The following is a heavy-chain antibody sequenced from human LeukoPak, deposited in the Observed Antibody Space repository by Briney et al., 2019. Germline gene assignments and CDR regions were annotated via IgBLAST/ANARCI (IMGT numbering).Heavy chain of an antibody. CDR1: GFTFSSYA. Sequence: PGGSLRLSCAASGFTFSSYAMSWVRQAPGKGLEWISAISGNGGRTYYADSVKGRFTISRDNSKNTLYLQMNGLGGEDTAVYYCARDRAGGGNYLYGMDVWGQGTTVTVSS. CDR2: ISGNGGRT. D-gene: IGHD1-26*01. CDR3: ARDRAGGGNYLYGMDV. V-gene: IGHV3-23*01. J-gene: IGHJ6*02.